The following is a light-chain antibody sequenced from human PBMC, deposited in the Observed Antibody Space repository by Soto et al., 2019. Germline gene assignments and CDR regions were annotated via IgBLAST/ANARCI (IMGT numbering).Light chain of an antibody. CDR2: HAS. Sequence: HPLSTLAVSPEAGATLSCRASQSVRINVAWYQQKPGQAPRLLIFHASTRATGIPGRFSGSGSGTEFTLTISSLQSEDFAVYYCQQYSEWSRTVGQGTKVDIK. V-gene: IGKV3-15*01. CDR1: QSVRIN. CDR3: QQYSEWSRT. J-gene: IGKJ1*01.